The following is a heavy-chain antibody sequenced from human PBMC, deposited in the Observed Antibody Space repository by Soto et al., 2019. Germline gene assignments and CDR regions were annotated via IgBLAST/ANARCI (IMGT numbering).Heavy chain of an antibody. V-gene: IGHV3-30*18. CDR3: EKVGSSYADAVEV. Sequence: GGSLRLSCAASGFTFSFYGMHWVRQAPGKGLEWLAVISYVEKNKFYADSVKGRFTISRDNSKYTLSLQMNSLRTEDTAVDYCEKVGSSYADAVEVWGQTAQVTVS. D-gene: IGHD6-6*01. J-gene: IGHJ4*02. CDR2: ISYVEKNK. CDR1: GFTFSFYG.